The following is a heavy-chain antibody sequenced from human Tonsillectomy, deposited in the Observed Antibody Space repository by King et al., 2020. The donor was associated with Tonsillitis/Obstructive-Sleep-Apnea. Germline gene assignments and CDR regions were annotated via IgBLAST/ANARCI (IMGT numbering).Heavy chain of an antibody. V-gene: IGHV2-5*02. CDR3: AHKGVLPAAIRFDP. CDR2: IYWDDDK. D-gene: IGHD2-2*02. J-gene: IGHJ5*02. CDR1: GFSLATTGVG. Sequence: ITLKESGPTLVKPTQTLTLTCTFSGFSLATTGVGVGWIRQPPGKALEWLALIYWDDDKRYSPSLKSRLTITKDTSKNQVVLTMTNMDPVDTATYCCAHKGVLPAAIRFDPWGQGILVTVSS.